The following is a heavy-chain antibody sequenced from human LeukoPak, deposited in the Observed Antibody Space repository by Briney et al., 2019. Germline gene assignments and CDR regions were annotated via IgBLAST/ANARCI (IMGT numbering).Heavy chain of an antibody. J-gene: IGHJ4*02. CDR2: IYYSGST. CDR3: ARGGCNSASCYMAPFDY. V-gene: IGHV4-59*01. D-gene: IGHD2-2*02. Sequence: SETLSLTCRVSGGFISTYYWSWIRQPPGKGLEWIGYIYYSGSTNYNPSLKSRVTISVDTSKNQFSLKLSSVTAANTAVYYCARGGCNSASCYMAPFDYWGQGTLVTVSS. CDR1: GGFISTYY.